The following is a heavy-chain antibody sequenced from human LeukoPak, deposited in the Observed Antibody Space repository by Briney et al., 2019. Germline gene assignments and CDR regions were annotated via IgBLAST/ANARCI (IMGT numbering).Heavy chain of an antibody. J-gene: IGHJ5*02. Sequence: SETLSLTCTVAGGSISSTSYLWGWIRQPPGKGLEWIGSIYYSGSTFYNPSLKTRVTISVDTSKNQFSLRLSSVTAADTAVYYCARCINYGDSTGGFDPWGQGTLVTVSS. CDR1: GGSISSTSYL. V-gene: IGHV4-39*01. D-gene: IGHD4-17*01. CDR2: IYYSGST. CDR3: ARCINYGDSTGGFDP.